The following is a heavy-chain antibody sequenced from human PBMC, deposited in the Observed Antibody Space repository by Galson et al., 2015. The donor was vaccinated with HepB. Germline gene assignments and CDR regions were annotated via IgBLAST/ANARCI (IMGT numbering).Heavy chain of an antibody. V-gene: IGHV3-23*01. D-gene: IGHD3-9*01. CDR2: ISGSGGST. J-gene: IGHJ3*02. Sequence: SLRLSCAASGFTFSSYAMSWVRQAPGKGLGWVSAISGSGGSTYYADSVKGRFTISRDNSKNTLYLQMNSLRAEDTAVYYCAKDPDDWLLSLDAFDIWGQGTMVTVSS. CDR3: AKDPDDWLLSLDAFDI. CDR1: GFTFSSYA.